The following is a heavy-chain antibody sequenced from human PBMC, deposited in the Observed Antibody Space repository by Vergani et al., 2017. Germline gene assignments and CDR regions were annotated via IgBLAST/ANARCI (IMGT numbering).Heavy chain of an antibody. CDR3: TTVSGQLLWGAFDI. J-gene: IGHJ3*02. D-gene: IGHD2-2*01. CDR2: IKSKTDGGTT. Sequence: EVQLVESGGGLVKPGGSLRLSCAASGFTFSNAWMSWVRQAPGKGLEWVGRIKSKTDGGTTDYAAPVKGRFTISRDDSKNTLYLQMNSLKTEDTAVYYCTTVSGQLLWGAFDIWGQGTMVTVSS. CDR1: GFTFSNAW. V-gene: IGHV3-15*01.